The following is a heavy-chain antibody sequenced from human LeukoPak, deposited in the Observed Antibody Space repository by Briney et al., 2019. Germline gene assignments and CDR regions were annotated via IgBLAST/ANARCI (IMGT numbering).Heavy chain of an antibody. CDR1: GGSFSGYY. J-gene: IGHJ6*03. V-gene: IGHV4-34*01. CDR3: AKGAYKVGGEKYCSSTSCQVSPPGYMDV. CDR2: INHSGST. Sequence: SETLSLTCAVYGGSFSGYYWSWIRQPPGKGLEWIGEINHSGSTNYNPSLKSRVTISVDTSKNQFSLKLSSVTAADTAVYYCAKGAYKVGGEKYCSSTSCQVSPPGYMDVWGKGTTVTISS. D-gene: IGHD2-2*01.